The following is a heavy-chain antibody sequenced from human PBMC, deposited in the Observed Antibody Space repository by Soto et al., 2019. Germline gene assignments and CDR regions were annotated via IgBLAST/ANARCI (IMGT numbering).Heavy chain of an antibody. CDR2: INPSGGST. CDR1: GGTFSSYA. D-gene: IGHD3-3*01. Sequence: ASVKVSCKASGGTFSSYAISWVRQAPGQGLEWMGIINPSGGSTSYAQKFQGRVTMTRDTSTSTVYMELSSLRSEDTAVYYCAGAVGTITIFGVVPPSPEYFDYWGQGTLVTVSS. J-gene: IGHJ4*02. V-gene: IGHV1-46*01. CDR3: AGAVGTITIFGVVPPSPEYFDY.